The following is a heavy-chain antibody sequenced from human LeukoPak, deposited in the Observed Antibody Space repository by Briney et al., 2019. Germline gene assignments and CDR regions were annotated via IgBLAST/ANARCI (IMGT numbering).Heavy chain of an antibody. CDR3: ARQYYYDGEIDY. CDR1: GGPISSYY. Sequence: SETLSLTCTVSGGPISSYYWSWIRQPPGKGLEWIGSIYYSGSTNYNPSLKSRVTISVDTSKNQFSLKLSSVTAADTAVYYCARQYYYDGEIDYWGQGTLVTVSS. V-gene: IGHV4-59*08. CDR2: IYYSGST. J-gene: IGHJ4*02. D-gene: IGHD3-22*01.